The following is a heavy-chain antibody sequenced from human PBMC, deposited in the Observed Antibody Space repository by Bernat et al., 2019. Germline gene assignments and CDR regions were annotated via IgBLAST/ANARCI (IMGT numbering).Heavy chain of an antibody. J-gene: IGHJ4*02. Sequence: EVQLVESGGGLVKPGGSLRLSCVASGFTFSNAWMSWVRQAPGKGLEWVGRSKSKTDGGTTDYAAPVKGRFTISRDDSKNTLYLQMNSLKTEDTAVYYCTTADCSGGSCYSSRFDYWGQGTLVTVSS. D-gene: IGHD2-15*01. CDR1: GFTFSNAW. CDR2: SKSKTDGGTT. V-gene: IGHV3-15*01. CDR3: TTADCSGGSCYSSRFDY.